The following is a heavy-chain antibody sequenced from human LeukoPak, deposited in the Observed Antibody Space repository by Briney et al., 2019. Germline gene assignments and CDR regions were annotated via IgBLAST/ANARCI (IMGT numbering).Heavy chain of an antibody. J-gene: IGHJ4*02. Sequence: PGGSLRLSCAASGFTFSSYSMNWVRQAPGKGLEWVSSISSSSSYIYYADSVKGRFTISRDNAKNSLYLQMNSLRAEDTAVYYCARVSSSGWYKPPDYWGQGTLVTVSS. V-gene: IGHV3-21*01. D-gene: IGHD6-19*01. CDR3: ARVSSSGWYKPPDY. CDR2: ISSSSSYI. CDR1: GFTFSSYS.